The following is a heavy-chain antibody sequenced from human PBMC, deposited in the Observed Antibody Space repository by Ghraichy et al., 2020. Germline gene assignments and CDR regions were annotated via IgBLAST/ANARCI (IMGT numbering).Heavy chain of an antibody. CDR3: ARQGNCGGDCYSFLQY. Sequence: GGSLRLSCAASGFTFSNYNMNWVRQAPGKGLEWVSSISSCGTYIHYADSVKGRFTISRDNAKNSVYLQMDSLRAEDTAVYYCARQGNCGGDCYSFLQYWGQGTLVTVPS. CDR2: ISSCGTYI. D-gene: IGHD2-21*02. J-gene: IGHJ4*02. CDR1: GFTFSNYN. V-gene: IGHV3-21*01.